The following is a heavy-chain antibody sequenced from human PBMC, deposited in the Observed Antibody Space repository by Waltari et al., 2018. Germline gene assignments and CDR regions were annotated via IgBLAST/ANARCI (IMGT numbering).Heavy chain of an antibody. D-gene: IGHD4-17*01. V-gene: IGHV3-48*03. J-gene: IGHJ4*02. CDR1: GFRPSGYG. Sequence: EVQLVESGGGLVQPGGSLALVCGASGFRPSGYGMNWVRQAPGKGLEWLSFISSSGPTIHYADSVKGRFTVSRDNTKNSLSLQMNSLRAEDTAVYYCARVWGVTTSDFWGQGTLVTVSS. CDR3: ARVWGVTTSDF. CDR2: ISSSGPTI.